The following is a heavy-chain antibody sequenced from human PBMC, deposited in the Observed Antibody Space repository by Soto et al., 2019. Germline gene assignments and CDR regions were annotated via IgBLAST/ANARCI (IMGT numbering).Heavy chain of an antibody. D-gene: IGHD3-3*01. CDR3: AGERKFDFWRKGLDV. CDR1: GYTFTSYD. Sequence: QAQLAQSGAEVKKPGASVKVSCKASGYTFTSYDINWVRQAPGQGLEWLGWMDPNSGSTGYAQNFQSRVTMTRNISINTALMEPSSLRSEDTAVYYCAGERKFDFWRKGLDVWGQGTTVTVAS. V-gene: IGHV1-8*01. J-gene: IGHJ6*02. CDR2: MDPNSGST.